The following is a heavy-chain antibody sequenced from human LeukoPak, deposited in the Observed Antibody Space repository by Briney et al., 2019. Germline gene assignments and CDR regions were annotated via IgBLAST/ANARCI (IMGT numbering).Heavy chain of an antibody. J-gene: IGHJ5*02. CDR3: ARDRSWGSYRYTAWFDP. D-gene: IGHD3-16*02. CDR2: VYYGGST. V-gene: IGHV4-59*01. Sequence: SETLSVTCTVSGGSISSYYWSWIRQPPGKGPGWSGYVYYGGSTNYNPSLKRRVTISVATSTNPFSLKLSSVTAADTAVYYCARDRSWGSYRYTAWFDPWGQGTLVTVSS. CDR1: GGSISSYY.